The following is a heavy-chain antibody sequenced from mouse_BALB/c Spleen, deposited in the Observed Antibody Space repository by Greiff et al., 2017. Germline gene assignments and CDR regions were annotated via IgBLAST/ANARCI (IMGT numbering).Heavy chain of an antibody. CDR1: GFTFSSYA. D-gene: IGHD2-2*01. V-gene: IGHV5-9-3*01. J-gene: IGHJ4*01. CDR2: ISSGGSYT. Sequence: EVQRVESGGGLVKPGGSLKLSCAASGFTFSSYAMSWVRQTPEKRLEWVATISSGGSYTYYPDSVKGRFTISRDNAKNTLYLQLSSLRSEDTAMYYCARRGNYGYDEDDAMDYWGQGTSVTVSS. CDR3: ARRGNYGYDEDDAMDY.